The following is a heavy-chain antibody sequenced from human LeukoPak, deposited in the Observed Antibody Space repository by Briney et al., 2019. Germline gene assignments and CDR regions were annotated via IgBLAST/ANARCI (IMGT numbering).Heavy chain of an antibody. J-gene: IGHJ4*02. CDR3: ASWYYDSSGYRFDY. CDR2: IYHSGSA. CDR1: GDSISTHDW. V-gene: IGHV4-4*02. Sequence: SETLSLTCTVSGDSISTHDWWSWVRQPPGKGLEWIGEIYHSGSANYDPSLKSRVTISVDNSKNQFSLKLSSVTAADTAVYYCASWYYDSSGYRFDYWGQGTLVTVSS. D-gene: IGHD3-22*01.